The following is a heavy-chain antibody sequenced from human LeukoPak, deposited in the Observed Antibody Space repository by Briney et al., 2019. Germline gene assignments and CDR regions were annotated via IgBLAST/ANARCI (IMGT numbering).Heavy chain of an antibody. Sequence: SQTLPLTCTVSGASINSGGFYWSWIRQHPGTGLEYIGYIFYTGNTNYNPSLKSRVTISLDTSKNQFSLKLNSVTAADTAVYYCARSRGSSGFSWGQGTLVTVSS. J-gene: IGHJ5*02. CDR2: IFYTGNT. D-gene: IGHD3-22*01. CDR3: ARSRGSSGFS. V-gene: IGHV4-31*03. CDR1: GASINSGGFY.